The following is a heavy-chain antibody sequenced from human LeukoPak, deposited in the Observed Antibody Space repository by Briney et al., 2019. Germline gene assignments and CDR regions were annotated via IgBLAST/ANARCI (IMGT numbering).Heavy chain of an antibody. V-gene: IGHV4-4*07. CDR3: ATDFSYGSGHFFYAFDI. J-gene: IGHJ3*02. CDR1: GGSISSYY. Sequence: SETLSLTCTVSGGSISSYYWSWIRQPAGKGLEWIGRIYTSGSTNYNPSLKSRVTMSVDTSKNQFSLKLSSVTAADTAVYYCATDFSYGSGHFFYAFDIWGQGTMVTVSS. D-gene: IGHD3-10*01. CDR2: IYTSGST.